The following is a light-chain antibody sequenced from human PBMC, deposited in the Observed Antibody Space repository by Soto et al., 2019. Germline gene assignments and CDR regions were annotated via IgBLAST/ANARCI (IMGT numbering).Light chain of an antibody. CDR2: GAS. CDR1: QSVSSNF. Sequence: EIVLTQSPDTLSLSPGERPTLSCRANQSVSSNFLAWYQQKPGQAPRLLISGASNRATGIPDRFSGSGSGTDFTLTISGLAPEGFAVYYCQQYGSSPRTFGQGSKVEI. CDR3: QQYGSSPRT. J-gene: IGKJ1*01. V-gene: IGKV3-20*01.